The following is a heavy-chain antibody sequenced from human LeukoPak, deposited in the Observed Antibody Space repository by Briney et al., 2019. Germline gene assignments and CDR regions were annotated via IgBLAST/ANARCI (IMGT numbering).Heavy chain of an antibody. J-gene: IGHJ3*02. V-gene: IGHV1-18*04. D-gene: IGHD3-22*01. CDR1: GYTFTGYY. CDR3: ASDKPAYYYDSSEAFDI. CDR2: ISAYNGNT. Sequence: ASVKVSCKASGYTFTGYYMRWVRQAPGQGLEWMGWISAYNGNTNYAQKLQGRVTMTTDTSTSTAYMELRSLRSDDTAVYYCASDKPAYYYDSSEAFDIWGQGTMVTVSS.